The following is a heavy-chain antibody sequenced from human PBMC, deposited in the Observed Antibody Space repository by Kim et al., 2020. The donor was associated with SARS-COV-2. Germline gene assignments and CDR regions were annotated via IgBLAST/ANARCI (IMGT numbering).Heavy chain of an antibody. Sequence: AESVKGRFTISRDNAKNTLYLQMTSLKAEDTAMYFCARDASTIFGVVTAGFWGQGTLVTVSS. J-gene: IGHJ4*02. V-gene: IGHV3-74*01. D-gene: IGHD3-3*01. CDR3: ARDASTIFGVVTAGF.